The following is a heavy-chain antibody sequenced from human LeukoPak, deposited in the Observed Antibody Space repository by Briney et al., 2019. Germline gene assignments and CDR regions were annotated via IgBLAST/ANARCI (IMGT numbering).Heavy chain of an antibody. D-gene: IGHD3-3*01. CDR3: AKALYGVDPITYYFDY. Sequence: GRSLRLSCAASGFTFDDYAMHWVRQAPGKGLEWVSGISWNSASIGYADSVKGRFTISRDNAKNSLYLQMNSLRAEDTALYYCAKALYGVDPITYYFDYWGQGTLVNVSS. J-gene: IGHJ4*02. CDR2: ISWNSASI. CDR1: GFTFDDYA. V-gene: IGHV3-9*01.